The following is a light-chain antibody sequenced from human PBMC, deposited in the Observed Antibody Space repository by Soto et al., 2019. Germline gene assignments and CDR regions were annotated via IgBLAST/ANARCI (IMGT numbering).Light chain of an antibody. CDR1: QGISSF. Sequence: IQLTQSPSSLSASVGDRVTITCGASQGISSFLAWYQQKPGKAPKLLIYAASTLQTGVPSRFSGSGSGTDFTLTISSLQPADFATYYCQQLNSYPITFGQGTRLEIK. CDR2: AAS. CDR3: QQLNSYPIT. J-gene: IGKJ5*01. V-gene: IGKV1-9*01.